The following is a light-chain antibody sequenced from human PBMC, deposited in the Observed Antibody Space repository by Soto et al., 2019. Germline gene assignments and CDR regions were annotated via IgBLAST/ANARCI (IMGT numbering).Light chain of an antibody. CDR1: SSNIGSNY. Sequence: QSVLTQPPSASGTPGQRVTISCSGSSSNIGSNYVYWYQQLPGTAPKLLIYRNNQRPSGVPDQFSGSKSGTSASLAISGLRSEDEADYYCAAWDDSLSGPLFGGGTKVTVL. CDR2: RNN. V-gene: IGLV1-47*01. J-gene: IGLJ2*01. CDR3: AAWDDSLSGPL.